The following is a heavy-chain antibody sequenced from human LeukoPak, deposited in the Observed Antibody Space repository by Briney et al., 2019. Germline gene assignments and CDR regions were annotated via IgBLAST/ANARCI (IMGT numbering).Heavy chain of an antibody. D-gene: IGHD2-2*01. CDR1: GYTFTGYY. V-gene: IGHV1-2*02. CDR3: ARENIPAARFYYYYYMDV. Sequence: ASVKVSCKASGYTFTGYYMHWVRQAPGQGLEWMGWINPNSGGTNYAQKFQGRVTMTRDTSISTAYMELGRLRSDDTAVYYCARENIPAARFYYYYYMDVWGKGTTVTVSS. CDR2: INPNSGGT. J-gene: IGHJ6*03.